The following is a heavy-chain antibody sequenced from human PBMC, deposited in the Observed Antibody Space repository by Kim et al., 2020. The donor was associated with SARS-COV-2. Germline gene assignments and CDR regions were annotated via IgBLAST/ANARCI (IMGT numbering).Heavy chain of an antibody. CDR2: ISGSGGGT. V-gene: IGHV3-23*01. D-gene: IGHD2-15*01. CDR3: AKDRAYCSGGNCNSGFDF. CDR1: GFTFSSHT. J-gene: IGHJ4*02. Sequence: GGSLRLSCAASGFTFSSHTMTWVRQAPGKGLEWVSAISGSGGGTFYADSVRGRFSISRDNSKNTLFLQMNSLRADDTAVYYCAKDRAYCSGGNCNSGFDFWGQGTLGTVSS.